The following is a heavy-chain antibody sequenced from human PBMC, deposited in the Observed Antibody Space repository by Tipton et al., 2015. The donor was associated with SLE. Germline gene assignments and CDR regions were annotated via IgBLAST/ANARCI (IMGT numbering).Heavy chain of an antibody. CDR1: GFTFTDYA. J-gene: IGHJ4*02. CDR3: VREGTWASLSS. CDR2: IYSGASVT. V-gene: IGHV3-23*03. D-gene: IGHD2-15*01. Sequence: SLRLSCVTSGFTFTDYAMSWVRQASGKGLEWVSVIYSGASVTYYSDSVKGRFTISSDNSKNTLSLQMNSLRAEDTALYYCVREGTWASLSSWGQGTLVTVSS.